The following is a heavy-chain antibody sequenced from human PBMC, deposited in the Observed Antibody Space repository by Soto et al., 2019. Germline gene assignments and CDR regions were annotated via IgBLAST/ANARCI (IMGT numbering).Heavy chain of an antibody. D-gene: IGHD2-21*01. CDR2: IIPIVDTV. CDR1: GDTFSSYA. CDR3: ARETIQTQFLDS. V-gene: IGHV1-69*06. Sequence: QVHLVQSGAEVKRPGSSVKVSCKASGDTFSSYAISWVRQAPGQGLEWMGGIIPIVDTVTYARQFQGRITISADTSTNTASMELRRLRSEDTARYYCARETIQTQFLDSWGQGTLVTVSS. J-gene: IGHJ4*02.